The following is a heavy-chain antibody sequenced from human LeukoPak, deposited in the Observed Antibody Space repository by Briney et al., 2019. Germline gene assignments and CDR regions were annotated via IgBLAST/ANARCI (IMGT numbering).Heavy chain of an antibody. CDR1: GYSISSGYY. D-gene: IGHD5-12*01. V-gene: IGHV4-38-2*02. Sequence: SETLSLTCAVSGYSISSGYYWGWIRQSPGKGLEWIGSMYHSGGTYKNPSLKSRVTISVDTSKNQFSLKLNSVTAADTAVYYCARDYGGYGRFDFWGQGTLVTVSS. CDR2: MYHSGGT. CDR3: ARDYGGYGRFDF. J-gene: IGHJ4*02.